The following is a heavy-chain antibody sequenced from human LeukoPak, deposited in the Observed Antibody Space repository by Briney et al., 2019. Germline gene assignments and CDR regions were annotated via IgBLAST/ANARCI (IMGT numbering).Heavy chain of an antibody. Sequence: AASVKVSCKASGYTFTNYAIHWVRQAPGQRLEWMGWINADNGNTKYSQKLQGRVTIASDTSASTAYMELRSLRPEDTAVYYCARVELTLSAANLDYWGQGTLVTVSS. CDR1: GYTFTNYA. D-gene: IGHD6-13*01. V-gene: IGHV1-3*01. J-gene: IGHJ4*02. CDR2: INADNGNT. CDR3: ARVELTLSAANLDY.